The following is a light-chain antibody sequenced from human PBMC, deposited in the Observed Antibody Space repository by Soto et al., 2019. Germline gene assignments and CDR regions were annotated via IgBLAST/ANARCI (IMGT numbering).Light chain of an antibody. Sequence: EIVLTQSPGTLSLSPGERATLSCRASQSVSSSYLTRYQQKPGQAPRLLIYGASTRATSIPARFSGSGSGTEFTLTISSLQSEDSAVYYCQQYNNWPPTFGQGTRLAI. CDR1: QSVSSSY. CDR3: QQYNNWPPT. J-gene: IGKJ5*01. V-gene: IGKV3D-15*01. CDR2: GAS.